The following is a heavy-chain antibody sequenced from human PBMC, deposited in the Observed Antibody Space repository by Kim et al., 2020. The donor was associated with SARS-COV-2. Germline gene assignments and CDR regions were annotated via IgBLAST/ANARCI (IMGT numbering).Heavy chain of an antibody. D-gene: IGHD6-6*01. CDR2: INHTGRT. CDR1: GESFSTYY. CDR3: ASSTGVRPTGFWYMDV. Sequence: SETLSLTCAVYGESFSTYYWYWIRQPPGKGLEWIGEINHTGRTNYKSSLKGRITISADTSTNQFYLKLSSVTAADTAVYYCASSTGVRPTGFWYMDVWG. V-gene: IGHV4-34*10. J-gene: IGHJ6*03.